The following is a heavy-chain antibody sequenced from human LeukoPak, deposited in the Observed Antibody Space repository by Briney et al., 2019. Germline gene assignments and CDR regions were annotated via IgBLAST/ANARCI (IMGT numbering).Heavy chain of an antibody. Sequence: KPSETLSLTCTVSGGSISSSSYYWGWIRQPPGTGLEWIGSIYYSGSTYYNPSLKSRVTISVDTSKNQFSLKLSSVTAADTAVYYCASMVRGTYYFDYWGQGTLVTVSS. J-gene: IGHJ4*02. CDR1: GGSISSSSYY. D-gene: IGHD3-10*01. CDR3: ASMVRGTYYFDY. V-gene: IGHV4-39*01. CDR2: IYYSGST.